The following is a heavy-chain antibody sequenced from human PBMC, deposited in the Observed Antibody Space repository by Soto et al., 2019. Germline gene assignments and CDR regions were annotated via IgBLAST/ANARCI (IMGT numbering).Heavy chain of an antibody. J-gene: IGHJ3*02. CDR3: AKDIGLELRDDAFDI. V-gene: IGHV3-9*01. CDR1: GFTLNGYA. CDR2: ISWNGGSK. D-gene: IGHD1-7*01. Sequence: PGGSLRLSCAASGFTLNGYAMHWVRQAPGKGLGWASGISWNGGSKGYADSVKGRFTISRDNAKNSLYLQMNSLRAGDTALYYCAKDIGLELRDDAFDIWGQGTMVTVSS.